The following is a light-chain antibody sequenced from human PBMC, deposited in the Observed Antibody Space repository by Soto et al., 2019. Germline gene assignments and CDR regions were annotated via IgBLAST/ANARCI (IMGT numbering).Light chain of an antibody. Sequence: HSALTQPSSVSGSPGQSINISCSGTISDIGSYNHVAWYQQFPGKSPKLMIYAVSDRPPGVSDRFSGSKSGITASLTISGLQAEDEADYYCISYTDRQSYIFGTGTRSP. J-gene: IGLJ1*01. CDR2: AVS. CDR1: ISDIGSYNH. V-gene: IGLV2-14*03. CDR3: ISYTDRQSYI.